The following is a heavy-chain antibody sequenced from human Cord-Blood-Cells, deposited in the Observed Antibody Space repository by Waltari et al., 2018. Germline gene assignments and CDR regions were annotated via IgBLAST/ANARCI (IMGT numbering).Heavy chain of an antibody. CDR1: GYTLTELS. V-gene: IGHV1-24*01. J-gene: IGHJ3*02. CDR2: FDPEDGET. D-gene: IGHD6-19*01. Sequence: QVQLVQSGAEVKKPGASVTVSCKVSGYTLTELSMHWVRQAPGQGLEGMGGFDPEDGETIYAQKFQGRVTMTEDTSTDTAYMELSSLRSEDTAVYYCATKRGWDDAFDIWGQGTMVTVSS. CDR3: ATKRGWDDAFDI.